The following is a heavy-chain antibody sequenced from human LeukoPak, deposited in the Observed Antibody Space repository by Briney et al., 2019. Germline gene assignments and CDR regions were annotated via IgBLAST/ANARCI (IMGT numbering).Heavy chain of an antibody. CDR3: AKDDYDYGSN. CDR2: ISYAGSNS. V-gene: IGHV3-30-3*01. D-gene: IGHD4/OR15-4a*01. J-gene: IGHJ4*02. CDR1: GFTFSSYT. Sequence: GGSLRLSCAASGFTFSSYTMDWVRQAPGKGLEWVARISYAGSNSYYADSVKGRFTISRANSKNTLYLQMNSLRAEDTAVYYCAKDDYDYGSNWGQGTLVTVSS.